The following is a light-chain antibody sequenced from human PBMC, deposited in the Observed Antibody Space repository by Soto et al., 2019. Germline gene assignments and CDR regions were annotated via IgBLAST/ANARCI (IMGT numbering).Light chain of an antibody. Sequence: EIVLTQSPGTLSLSPGERATLSCRASQSVNNNYFAWYQQKPGQAPRLLIYGASSRATGIPDRFSGSGSGTDFTLTISRLEPEDFAVYYCQQDGTSPVTFGGGTKVEIK. CDR1: QSVNNNY. CDR2: GAS. V-gene: IGKV3-20*01. J-gene: IGKJ4*01. CDR3: QQDGTSPVT.